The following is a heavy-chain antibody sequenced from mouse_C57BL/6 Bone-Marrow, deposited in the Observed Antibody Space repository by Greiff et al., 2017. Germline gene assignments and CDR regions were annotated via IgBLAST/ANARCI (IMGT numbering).Heavy chain of an antibody. CDR2: IDPENGDT. J-gene: IGHJ1*03. CDR1: GFNIKDDY. Sequence: EVQLQQSGAELVRPGASVQLSCTASGFNIKDDYMHWVKQRPEQGLEWIGWIDPENGDTEYASKFQGKATITADTSSNTAYLQLSSLTSEDTAVYYCTTRGYYGSSSLYWYFDVWGTGTTVTVSS. V-gene: IGHV14-4*01. CDR3: TTRGYYGSSSLYWYFDV. D-gene: IGHD1-1*01.